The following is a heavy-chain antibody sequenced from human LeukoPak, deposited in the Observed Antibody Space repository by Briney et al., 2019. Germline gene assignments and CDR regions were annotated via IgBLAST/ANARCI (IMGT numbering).Heavy chain of an antibody. D-gene: IGHD3-10*01. V-gene: IGHV3-48*04. CDR2: ISSSSNI. CDR1: GFTFSSYS. Sequence: GGSLRLSSAASGFTFSSYSMNWVRQAPGKGLEWVSYISSSSNIYYEDSVKGRFSISRDNAKNSVYLQMNSLRAEDTAVYYCAREGMVRGAYGYWGQGTLVTVSS. CDR3: AREGMVRGAYGY. J-gene: IGHJ4*02.